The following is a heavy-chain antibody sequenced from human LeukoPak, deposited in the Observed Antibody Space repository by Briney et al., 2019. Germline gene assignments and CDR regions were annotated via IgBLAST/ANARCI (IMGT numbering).Heavy chain of an antibody. CDR1: GGSFSGYY. J-gene: IGHJ3*02. CDR2: INHSGST. V-gene: IGHV4-34*01. CDR3: ARRAGSGSTKVFDI. Sequence: PSETLSLTCAVYGGSFSGYYWSWIPQPPGKGLEWIGEINHSGSTNYNPSLKSRVTISVDTPKNQFSLKLSSVTAADTAVYYCARRAGSGSTKVFDIWGQGTMVTVSS. D-gene: IGHD3-10*01.